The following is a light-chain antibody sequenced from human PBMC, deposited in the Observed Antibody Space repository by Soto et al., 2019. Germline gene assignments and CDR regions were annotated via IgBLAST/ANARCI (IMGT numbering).Light chain of an antibody. CDR2: KTS. Sequence: DVQMTQSPSTLSASVGDTVTITCRASQTINSWLAWYQHRPGKGPKLLIYKTSTVEGGVPLRFSGSGSGTEFTLTISSLQPADSATYYCQQYNIYPLTFGGGTKVDIK. J-gene: IGKJ4*01. CDR3: QQYNIYPLT. V-gene: IGKV1-5*03. CDR1: QTINSW.